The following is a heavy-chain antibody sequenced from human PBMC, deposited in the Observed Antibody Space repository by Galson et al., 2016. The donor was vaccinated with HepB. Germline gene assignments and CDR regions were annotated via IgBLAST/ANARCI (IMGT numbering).Heavy chain of an antibody. Sequence: LRLSCAASGFTFSSYSINWVRQAPGKGLEWIGAISYRGTTYDYPSLKSRLTVSVDTSKNQFSLKLSSVTAADTAVYYCARSVNEAFDIWGQGTMVTVSS. V-gene: IGHV4-59*05. CDR2: ISYRGTT. CDR3: ARSVNEAFDI. CDR1: GFTFSSYSIN. D-gene: IGHD1-1*01. J-gene: IGHJ3*02.